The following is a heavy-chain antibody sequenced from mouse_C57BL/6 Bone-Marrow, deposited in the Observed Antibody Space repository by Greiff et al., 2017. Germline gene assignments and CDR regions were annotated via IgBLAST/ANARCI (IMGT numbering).Heavy chain of an antibody. CDR3: ARTLVADYFDD. V-gene: IGHV1-69*01. J-gene: IGHJ2*01. Sequence: VQLQQPGAELVMPGASVKLSCKASGYTFTSYWMHWVKQRPGQGLEWIGEIDPSDSYTNYNQKFKGKSTLTVDKSSSTAYMQLSSLTSEDSAVYYCARTLVADYFDDWGQGTTRTGSS. CDR1: GYTFTSYW. D-gene: IGHD1-1*01. CDR2: IDPSDSYT.